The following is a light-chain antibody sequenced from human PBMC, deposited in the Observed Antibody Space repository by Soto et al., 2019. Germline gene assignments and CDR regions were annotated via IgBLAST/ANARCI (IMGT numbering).Light chain of an antibody. CDR1: SSDVGGYNY. Sequence: QSVLTQPASVSGSPGQSITISCTGTSSDVGGYNYVSWYQQHPGKAPKLMIYDVSNRPSGVSNRFSGSKSGNTASLTISGLQAEDEADYYCCSYTRRSTYVFGTGTKVTVL. J-gene: IGLJ1*01. CDR2: DVS. CDR3: CSYTRRSTYV. V-gene: IGLV2-14*01.